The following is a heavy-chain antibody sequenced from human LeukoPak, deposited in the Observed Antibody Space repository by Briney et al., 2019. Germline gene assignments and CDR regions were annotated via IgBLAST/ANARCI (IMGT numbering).Heavy chain of an antibody. Sequence: SETLSLTCTVSSDSISPYYWSWIRQSPGTGLEWIGCVYYSGSTTYNPSLKSRVTISIPTSKNQFSLKLTSVTAADTAMYYCARSEEMAALFDYWGQGTLVTVSS. CDR1: SDSISPYY. D-gene: IGHD5-24*01. CDR2: VYYSGST. V-gene: IGHV4-59*01. CDR3: ARSEEMAALFDY. J-gene: IGHJ4*02.